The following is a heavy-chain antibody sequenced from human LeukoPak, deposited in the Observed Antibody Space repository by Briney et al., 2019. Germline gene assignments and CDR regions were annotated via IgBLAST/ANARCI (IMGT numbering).Heavy chain of an antibody. CDR2: INHSGST. D-gene: IGHD3-22*01. J-gene: IGHJ4*02. CDR3: ARDPYDSSGYYGY. Sequence: PSETLSLTCAVYGGSFSGYYWSWIRQPPGKGLEWIGEINHSGSTNYNPSLKSRVTISVDTSKNQFSLKLSSVTAADTAVYYCARDPYDSSGYYGYWGQGTLVTVSS. V-gene: IGHV4-34*01. CDR1: GGSFSGYY.